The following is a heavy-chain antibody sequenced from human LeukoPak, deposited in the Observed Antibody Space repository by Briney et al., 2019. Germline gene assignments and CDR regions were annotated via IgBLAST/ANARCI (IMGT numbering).Heavy chain of an antibody. CDR3: ARGLLVY. Sequence: GGPLSLSFEASGLTFRSFGLSWSARAPGKGLEWVANIKQDGSEKYYVDSVKGRFTISRDNAKNSLYLQMNSLRAEDTAVYYCARGLLVYWGQGTLVTVSS. CDR2: IKQDGSEK. CDR1: GLTFRSFG. V-gene: IGHV3-7*01. J-gene: IGHJ4*02. D-gene: IGHD2-15*01.